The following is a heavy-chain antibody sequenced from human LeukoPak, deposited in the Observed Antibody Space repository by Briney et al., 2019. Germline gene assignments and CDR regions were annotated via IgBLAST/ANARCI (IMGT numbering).Heavy chain of an antibody. J-gene: IGHJ4*02. CDR2: IYTSGST. CDR3: ARGSWGSVFDY. CDR1: GGSISSGSYY. Sequence: PSQTLSLTCTVSGGSISSGSYYWSWIRQPAGKGLEWIGRIYTSGSTYYNPSLKSRVIISADTSKNQFSLKLSSVTAADTAVYYCARGSWGSVFDYWGQGTLVTVSS. D-gene: IGHD7-27*01. V-gene: IGHV4-61*02.